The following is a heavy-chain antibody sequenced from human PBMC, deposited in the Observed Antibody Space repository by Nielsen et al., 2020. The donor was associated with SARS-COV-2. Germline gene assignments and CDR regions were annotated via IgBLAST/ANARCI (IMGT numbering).Heavy chain of an antibody. D-gene: IGHD2-2*01. CDR1: GGSISSSNW. J-gene: IGHJ4*02. Sequence: SETLSLTCAVSGGSISSSNWWCWVRQPPRKGLEWIGEIYHSGSTNYNPSLKSRVTISVDKSKNQFSLKLSSVTAADTAVYYCARVVGCSSTSCYDFIDYWGQGTLVTVSS. V-gene: IGHV4-4*02. CDR3: ARVVGCSSTSCYDFIDY. CDR2: IYHSGST.